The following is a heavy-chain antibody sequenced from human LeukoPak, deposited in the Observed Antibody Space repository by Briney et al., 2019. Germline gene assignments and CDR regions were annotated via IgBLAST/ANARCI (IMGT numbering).Heavy chain of an antibody. CDR2: INPNSGGT. Sequence: GASVKVSCKASGYTFTGYYMHWVRQAPGQGLEWMGWINPNSGGTNYAQEFQGRVTMTRDTSISTAYMELSRLRSDDTAVYYCARDGISSSWYGIDYWGQGTLVTVSS. CDR1: GYTFTGYY. J-gene: IGHJ4*02. V-gene: IGHV1-2*02. CDR3: ARDGISSSWYGIDY. D-gene: IGHD6-13*01.